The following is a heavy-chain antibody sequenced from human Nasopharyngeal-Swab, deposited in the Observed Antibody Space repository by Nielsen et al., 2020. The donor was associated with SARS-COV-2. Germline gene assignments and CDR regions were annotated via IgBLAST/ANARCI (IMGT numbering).Heavy chain of an antibody. CDR3: ARAPDTMIVVAIMRGHWFDP. Sequence: SLKISCAASGFTFDDYAMHWVRQAPGKGLEWVSGISWNSGSIGYADSVKGRFTISRDNAKNSLYLQMNSLRAEDTAVYYCARAPDTMIVVAIMRGHWFDPWGQGTLVTVSS. CDR2: ISWNSGSI. D-gene: IGHD3-22*01. J-gene: IGHJ5*02. V-gene: IGHV3-9*01. CDR1: GFTFDDYA.